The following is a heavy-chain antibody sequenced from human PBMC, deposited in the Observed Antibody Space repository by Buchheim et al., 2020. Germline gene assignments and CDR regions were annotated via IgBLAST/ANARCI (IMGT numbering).Heavy chain of an antibody. CDR1: GFTFSSYA. CDR3: ASRLGDYYDSSGYLY. V-gene: IGHV3-30-3*01. J-gene: IGHJ4*02. Sequence: QVQLVESGGGVVQPGRSLRLSRAASGFTFSSYAMHWVRQAPGKGLEWVAVISYDGSNKYYADSVKGRFTISRDNSKNTLYLQMNSLRAEDTAVYYCASRLGDYYDSSGYLYWGQGTL. D-gene: IGHD3-22*01. CDR2: ISYDGSNK.